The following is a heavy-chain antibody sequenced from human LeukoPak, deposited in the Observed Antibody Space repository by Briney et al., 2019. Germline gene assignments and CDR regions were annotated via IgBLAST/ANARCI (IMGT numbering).Heavy chain of an antibody. Sequence: SETLFLTCAVYGESFSGYYWNWIRQPPGKGLEWIGEINHSGSTSYNPSLKSRVTISEDTSKNQFSLNLNSVTAADTAIYYCARAYSPVWNGSHSLFDPWGQGTLVTVSS. CDR3: ARAYSPVWNGSHSLFDP. D-gene: IGHD1-26*01. CDR2: INHSGST. J-gene: IGHJ5*02. V-gene: IGHV4-34*01. CDR1: GESFSGYY.